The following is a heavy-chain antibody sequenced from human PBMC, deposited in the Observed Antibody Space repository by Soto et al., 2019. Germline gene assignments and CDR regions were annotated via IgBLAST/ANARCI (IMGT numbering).Heavy chain of an antibody. V-gene: IGHV3-21*01. J-gene: IGHJ6*04. CDR2: ISSSSSYI. CDR1: GFTFSSYS. CDR3: ARLVRGLLFLRDPMDV. Sequence: GGSLRLSCAASGFTFSSYSMNWVRQAPGKGLEWVSSISSSSSYIYYADSVKGRFTISRDNAKNSLYLQMNSLRAEDTAVYYCARLVRGLLFLRDPMDVWGKGTTVTVSS. D-gene: IGHD3-10*01.